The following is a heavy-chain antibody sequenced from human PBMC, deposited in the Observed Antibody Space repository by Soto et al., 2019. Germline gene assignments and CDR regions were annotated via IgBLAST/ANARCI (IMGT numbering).Heavy chain of an antibody. V-gene: IGHV3-33*01. CDR3: AIERATYPVASPQDS. Sequence: QVQLVESGGGVVQPGRSPILSCAAYGFIYSTYAMHWVRQAPGKGMECVALLWYDGSNKYYADSVKGRFTISRDNSKNTLYLQMDSSRDEYTVIYDCAIERATYPVASPQDSWCQGTQVTVYS. CDR2: LWYDGSNK. J-gene: IGHJ5*01. CDR1: GFIYSTYA. D-gene: IGHD5-12*01.